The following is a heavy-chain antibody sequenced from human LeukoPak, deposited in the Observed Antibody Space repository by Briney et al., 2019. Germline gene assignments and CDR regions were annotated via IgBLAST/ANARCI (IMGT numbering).Heavy chain of an antibody. D-gene: IGHD6-13*01. CDR2: VTGDGETT. CDR3: AKDYLGQLVMFDV. CDR1: GFTFRSYA. V-gene: IGHV3-23*01. J-gene: IGHJ3*01. Sequence: GGSLRLSCAASGFTFRSYAMSWVRQAPGKGLEWVSSVTGDGETTFYAYSVKGRFSVSRDNSRNTLFLTMNSLRVEDTALYYCAKDYLGQLVMFDVWGQGTMVTVSS.